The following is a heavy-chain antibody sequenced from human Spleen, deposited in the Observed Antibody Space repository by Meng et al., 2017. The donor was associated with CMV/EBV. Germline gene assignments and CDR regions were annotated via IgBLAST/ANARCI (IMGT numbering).Heavy chain of an antibody. CDR1: GFTFSSYW. Sequence: GESLKISCAASGFTFSSYWMHWVRQAPGKGLVWVSRINSDGSSTSYAESVKGRFTISRDNAKNTLFLQMNSLRAEDTAVYYCARGLGYCSSTSCRHYGMDVWGQGTTVTVS. CDR2: INSDGSST. CDR3: ARGLGYCSSTSCRHYGMDV. D-gene: IGHD2-2*01. V-gene: IGHV3-74*01. J-gene: IGHJ6*02.